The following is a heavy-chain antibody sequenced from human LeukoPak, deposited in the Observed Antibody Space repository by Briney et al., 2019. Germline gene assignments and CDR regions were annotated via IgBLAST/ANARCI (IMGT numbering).Heavy chain of an antibody. CDR1: GFTFDDYA. CDR3: AKGSDFDWFAFDN. D-gene: IGHD3-9*01. J-gene: IGHJ4*02. V-gene: IGHV3-23*01. CDR2: ISGGSGDTT. Sequence: PGGSLRLSCAASGFTFDDYAMTWVRQAPGKGLEWVSAISGGSGDTTYYADSVKGRFTISRDNSKNTLNLQMNSLRAEDTAVYYCAKGSDFDWFAFDNWGQGTLVTVFS.